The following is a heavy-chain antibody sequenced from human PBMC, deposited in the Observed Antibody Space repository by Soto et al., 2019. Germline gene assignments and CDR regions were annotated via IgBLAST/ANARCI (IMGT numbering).Heavy chain of an antibody. CDR1: EYSFTTYW. V-gene: IGHV5-51*01. CDR2: IYPGDSDT. CDR3: ARHISVIAYTGAWFDP. D-gene: IGHD2-2*02. Sequence: EVQLVQSGAEVKKPGESLKISCKVSEYSFTTYWIAWVRQMPGKGLEWMGIIYPGDSDTRYSPSFQGQVTISADKSISTAYLQWSSLKASDTAMYYCARHISVIAYTGAWFDPWGQGTLVTVSS. J-gene: IGHJ5*02.